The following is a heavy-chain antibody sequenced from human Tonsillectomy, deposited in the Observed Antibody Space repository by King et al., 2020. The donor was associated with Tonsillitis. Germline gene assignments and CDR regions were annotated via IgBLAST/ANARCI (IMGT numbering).Heavy chain of an antibody. J-gene: IGHJ4*02. CDR2: ISGSGGST. CDR3: AKGGFGSGSYYAGV. V-gene: IGHV3-23*04. CDR1: GFTFSSYA. D-gene: IGHD3-10*01. Sequence: VQLVESGGGLVQPGGSLRLSCAASGFTFSSYAISWVRQAPGKGREWGSAISGSGGSTCSADAGKGRCTIPRDNSKNTMYLQMNSLRAEDTAVYYCAKGGFGSGSYYAGVWGQGTLVTVSS.